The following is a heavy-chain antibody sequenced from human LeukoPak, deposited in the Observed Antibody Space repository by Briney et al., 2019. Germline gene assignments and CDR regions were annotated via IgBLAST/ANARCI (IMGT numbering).Heavy chain of an antibody. D-gene: IGHD6-13*01. CDR3: ARAPPQQQLVHYYYYGMDV. Sequence: SGGSLRLSCEASGFTFSSYWMHWVRQAPGKGLVWISRINSDGSSTSYADSVKGRFTISRDNAKNTLYLQMNSLRAEDTAVYYCARAPPQQQLVHYYYYGMDVWGQGTTVTVSS. CDR1: GFTFSSYW. CDR2: INSDGSST. V-gene: IGHV3-74*01. J-gene: IGHJ6*02.